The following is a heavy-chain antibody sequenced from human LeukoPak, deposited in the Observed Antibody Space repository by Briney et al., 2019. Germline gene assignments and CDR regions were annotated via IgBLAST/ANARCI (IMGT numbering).Heavy chain of an antibody. Sequence: GGSLRLSCAASGFTFSSYSMNWVRQAPGKGLEWVSSISSSSSYIYYADSVKGRFTISRDNAKNSLYLQMNSLRAEDTAVYYCARDPTRFGESNFLFDYWGQGTLVTVSS. J-gene: IGHJ4*02. CDR3: ARDPTRFGESNFLFDY. CDR2: ISSSSSYI. CDR1: GFTFSSYS. D-gene: IGHD3-10*01. V-gene: IGHV3-21*01.